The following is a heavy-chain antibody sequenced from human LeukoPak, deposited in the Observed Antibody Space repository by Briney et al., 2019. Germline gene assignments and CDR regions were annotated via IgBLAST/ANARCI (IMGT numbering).Heavy chain of an antibody. CDR2: IYYSGST. J-gene: IGHJ4*02. V-gene: IGHV4-59*12. CDR3: ARSIQQWPHSTFDY. Sequence: SETLSLTCTVSGGSISTYYWSWIRQPPGKGLEWIGNIYYSGSTIYNPSLKSRVTISVDRSKNQFSLKLTSVTAADTAVHYCARSIQQWPHSTFDYWGQGTLVTVSS. D-gene: IGHD5-18*01. CDR1: GGSISTYY.